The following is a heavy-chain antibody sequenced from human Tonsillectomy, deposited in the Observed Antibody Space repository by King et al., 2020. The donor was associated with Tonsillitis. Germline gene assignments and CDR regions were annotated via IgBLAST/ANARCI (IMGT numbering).Heavy chain of an antibody. CDR2: IYYTGST. Sequence: QLQESGPGLVKPSGTLSLTCTVSGGSISSYFWNWIRQPPGKGLEWIGYIYYTGSTNYNPSLKSRVTISLDTSKNQFSLKLSSVTAADTAVYYCARDAPTYYYDWESGGLVYWGQGTLVTVSS. D-gene: IGHD3-22*01. CDR3: ARDAPTYYYDWESGGLVY. V-gene: IGHV4-59*01. CDR1: GGSISSYF. J-gene: IGHJ4*02.